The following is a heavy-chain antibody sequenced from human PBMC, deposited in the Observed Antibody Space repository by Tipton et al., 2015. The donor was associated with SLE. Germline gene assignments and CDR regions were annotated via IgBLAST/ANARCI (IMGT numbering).Heavy chain of an antibody. Sequence: QSGAEVKKPGASVKASCKASGYTFTGYYMHWVRQAPGQGLEWMGLINPNSGGTNYAQKFQGRVTMTRDTSISTAYMELSRLGSDDTAVYYCGRGTVLHGLCAAFDIQGQRTMVTVSS. CDR2: INPNSGGT. CDR1: GYTFTGYY. V-gene: IGHV1-2*02. J-gene: IGHJ3*02. D-gene: IGHD1-1*01. CDR3: GRGTVLHGLCAAFDI.